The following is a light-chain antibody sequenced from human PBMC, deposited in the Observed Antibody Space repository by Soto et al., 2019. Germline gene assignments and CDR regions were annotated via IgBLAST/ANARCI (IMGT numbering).Light chain of an antibody. J-gene: IGKJ5*01. CDR1: QSISSW. CDR3: QQNYNTLIT. CDR2: AAS. Sequence: IQMAPSPSTPSACVGDRVTITCRASQSISSWLAWYQQKPGKAPKLLIYAASSLQRGVPSRFSGSGSGTDFTLTISSLQPEDFTTYYCQQNYNTLITFGQGTRLEIK. V-gene: IGKV1-39*01.